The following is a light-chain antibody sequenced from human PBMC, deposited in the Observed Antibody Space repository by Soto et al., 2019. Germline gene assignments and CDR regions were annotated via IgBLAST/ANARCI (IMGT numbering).Light chain of an antibody. V-gene: IGLV2-14*01. Sequence: QSVLTQPASVSGSPGQSITITCTGTSSDIGGYDYVSWYQHHPGKAPKVIIYGVTNRPSGVSHRFSGSKSANTASLTISGFQAEDEADYYCTSYTSSSTHVFGTGTKLTVL. CDR2: GVT. J-gene: IGLJ1*01. CDR1: SSDIGGYDY. CDR3: TSYTSSSTHV.